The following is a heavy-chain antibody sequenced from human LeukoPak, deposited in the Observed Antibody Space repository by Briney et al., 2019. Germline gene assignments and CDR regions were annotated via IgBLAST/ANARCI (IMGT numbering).Heavy chain of an antibody. CDR1: GGTFSSYA. V-gene: IGHV1-69*13. J-gene: IGHJ5*02. D-gene: IGHD4-17*01. Sequence: SVKVSCKASGGTFSSYAISWVRQAPGQGLEWMGGIIPIFGTANYAQKFQGRVTITADESTSTAYMELSSLRSEDTAVYYCARTGDFGTGWFDPWGQGTLVTVSS. CDR2: IIPIFGTA. CDR3: ARTGDFGTGWFDP.